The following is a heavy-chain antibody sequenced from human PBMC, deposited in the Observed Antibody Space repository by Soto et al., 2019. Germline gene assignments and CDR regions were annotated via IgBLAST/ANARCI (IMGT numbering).Heavy chain of an antibody. CDR1: SGSMSTYY. CDR3: AGGAAADYFDY. Sequence: SETLSLTCTVSSGSMSTYYWSWIRQPAGKGLEWIGRIYSSGSTLYNPSLKSRVTMSVDTSKNQFSLKLSSVTAADTAVYYCAGGAAADYFDYWGQGTRVTVSS. D-gene: IGHD6-13*01. CDR2: IYSSGST. J-gene: IGHJ4*02. V-gene: IGHV4-4*07.